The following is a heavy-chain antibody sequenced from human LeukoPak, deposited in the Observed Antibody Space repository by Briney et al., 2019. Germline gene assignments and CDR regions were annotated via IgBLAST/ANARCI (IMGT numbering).Heavy chain of an antibody. V-gene: IGHV3-21*01. J-gene: IGHJ3*02. CDR3: AGGLGYCSGGSCYGDDI. CDR2: ISSSSSYI. D-gene: IGHD2-15*01. CDR1: GFTFSTYA. Sequence: GGSLRLSCAASGFTFSTYAVNWVRQAPGKGLEWVSSISSSSSYIYYADSVKGRFTISRDNAKNSLYLQMNSLRAEDTAVYYCAGGLGYCSGGSCYGDDIWGQGTMVTVSS.